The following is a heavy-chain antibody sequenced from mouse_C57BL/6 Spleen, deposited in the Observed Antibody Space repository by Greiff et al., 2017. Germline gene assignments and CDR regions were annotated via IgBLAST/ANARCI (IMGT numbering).Heavy chain of an antibody. CDR2: ISGGGGNT. CDR3: ARHEGGNYFDY. J-gene: IGHJ2*01. Sequence: EVHLVESGGGLVKPGGSLKLSCAASGFTFSSYTMSWVRQTPEKRLEWVATISGGGGNTYYPDSVKGRFTISRDNAKNTLYLQMSSLRSEDTALYYCARHEGGNYFDYWGQGTTLTVSS. CDR1: GFTFSSYT. V-gene: IGHV5-9*01.